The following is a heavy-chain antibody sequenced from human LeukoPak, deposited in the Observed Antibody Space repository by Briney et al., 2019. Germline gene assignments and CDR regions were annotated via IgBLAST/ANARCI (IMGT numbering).Heavy chain of an antibody. CDR1: GFTFSIYG. CDR3: ARDFIAKYYFDY. CDR2: IGCGGSNK. Sequence: GGSLRLSCAASGFTFSIYGMHGVRDAPRRGREGGAFIGCGGSNKYYADCVEGRFTISRDNSKNPLYLQMNSLRPEDTDVYYCARDFIAKYYFDYWGQGTLVTVSS. V-gene: IGHV3-30*02. J-gene: IGHJ4*02.